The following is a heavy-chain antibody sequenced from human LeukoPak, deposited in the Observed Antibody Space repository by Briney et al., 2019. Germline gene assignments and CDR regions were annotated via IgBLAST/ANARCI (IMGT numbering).Heavy chain of an antibody. J-gene: IGHJ3*02. V-gene: IGHV4-38-2*02. CDR1: GYSISSGYY. D-gene: IGHD6-13*01. Sequence: SETLSLTCTVSGYSISSGYYWGRIRQPPGKGLEWIGSIYHSGSTYYNPSLKSRVTISVDKSKNQFSLKLSSVTAADTAVYYCARDLGYSSSWSESAFDIWGQGTMVTVSS. CDR2: IYHSGST. CDR3: ARDLGYSSSWSESAFDI.